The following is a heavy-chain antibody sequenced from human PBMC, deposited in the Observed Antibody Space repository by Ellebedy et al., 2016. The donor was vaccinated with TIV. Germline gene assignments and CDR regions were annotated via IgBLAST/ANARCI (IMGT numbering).Heavy chain of an antibody. V-gene: IGHV5-10-1*01. CDR2: IDPSDSYT. Sequence: PGGSLRLSCKGSGYNFANYYITWVRQVPGKGLEWMGRIDPSDSYTKYSPSFQGPVTISTDKSISTAYLQWNSLKASDPAIYYCARHKDGSYYSLALQSSYYYGLDVWGQGTTVTVSS. D-gene: IGHD1-26*01. CDR3: ARHKDGSYYSLALQSSYYYGLDV. J-gene: IGHJ6*02. CDR1: GYNFANYY.